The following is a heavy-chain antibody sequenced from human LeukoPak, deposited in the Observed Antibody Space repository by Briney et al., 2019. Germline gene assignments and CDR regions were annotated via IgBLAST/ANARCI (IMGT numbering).Heavy chain of an antibody. Sequence: GGSLRLSCTASGFTFSSYWMHWVRQAPGKGLVWVSRINSDGSSTNYADSVKGRFTISRDNAKNTVYLQMNSLRAEDTAVYYCAKDMGPYIAAADYWGQGTLVTVSS. D-gene: IGHD6-13*01. CDR3: AKDMGPYIAAADY. CDR2: INSDGSST. V-gene: IGHV3-74*01. CDR1: GFTFSSYW. J-gene: IGHJ4*02.